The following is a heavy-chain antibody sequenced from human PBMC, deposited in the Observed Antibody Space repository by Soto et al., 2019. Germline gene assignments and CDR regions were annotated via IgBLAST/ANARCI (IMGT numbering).Heavy chain of an antibody. Sequence: QVQLVESGGGVVQPGRSLRLSCAASGFTFSSYGMHWVRQAPGKGLEWVAVIWYDGSNKYYADSVKGRFTISRDNSKNTLYLQMNSLRAEDTDVYYCARDRLATVTTRGYYYYGMDVWGQGTTVTVSS. CDR1: GFTFSSYG. D-gene: IGHD4-17*01. CDR3: ARDRLATVTTRGYYYYGMDV. V-gene: IGHV3-33*01. J-gene: IGHJ6*02. CDR2: IWYDGSNK.